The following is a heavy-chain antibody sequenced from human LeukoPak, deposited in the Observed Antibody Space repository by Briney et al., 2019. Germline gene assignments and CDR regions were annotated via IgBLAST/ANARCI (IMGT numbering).Heavy chain of an antibody. Sequence: SETLSLTCTLSGGSISSSSYYWGWIRQPPGKGLEWIGNIYYSGSTYYNPSLKSRVTISVDTSKNQFSLKLTSVTAADTAVYYCARRYYYDSSGYYKYWGQGTPVTASS. CDR1: GGSISSSSYY. D-gene: IGHD3-22*01. CDR2: IYYSGST. J-gene: IGHJ4*02. CDR3: ARRYYYDSSGYYKY. V-gene: IGHV4-39*01.